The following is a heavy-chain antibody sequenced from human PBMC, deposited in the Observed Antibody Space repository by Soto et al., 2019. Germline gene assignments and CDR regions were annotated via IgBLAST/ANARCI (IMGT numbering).Heavy chain of an antibody. CDR2: ISAYNGNA. CDR1: NVALRTYG. J-gene: IGHJ4*02. CDR3: ARLSYDCWRFYYTFIGGSSIKFDC. D-gene: IGHD3-3*01. V-gene: IGHV1-18*01. Sequence: QVQLLQSGAELKEPGASVKLSCKASNVALRTYGISWVRQAPGQGLDGMGSISAYNGNANYAQSPQGRVTMTTDTSKNTTHMELRRLRYDDTAVYYCARLSYDCWRFYYTFIGGSSIKFDCWGQGTPVRVSS.